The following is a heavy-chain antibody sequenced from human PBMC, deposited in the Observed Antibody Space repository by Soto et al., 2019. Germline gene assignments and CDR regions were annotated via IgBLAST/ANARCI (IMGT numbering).Heavy chain of an antibody. CDR2: IYHSGST. V-gene: IGHV4-4*02. J-gene: IGHJ4*02. Sequence: SETLSLTCAVSGGSINSRYWWSWVRQSPGKGLEWIGEIYHSGSTNYNPSLKSRVTISVDKSKNQFSLNLSSVTAADTAVYYCARDQNGSGNYYTRYFDYWRQGTLVTVSS. CDR1: GGSINSRYW. CDR3: ARDQNGSGNYYTRYFDY. D-gene: IGHD3-10*01.